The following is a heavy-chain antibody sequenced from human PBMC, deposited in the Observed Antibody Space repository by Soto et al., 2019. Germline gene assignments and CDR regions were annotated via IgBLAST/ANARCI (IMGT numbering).Heavy chain of an antibody. CDR2: IYFSGRT. J-gene: IGHJ5*02. CDR3: ARVPIDTYMIYWSDP. Sequence: SETLSLTCTVSGDSVSSGDYYWTWIRQPPGKGLEWVGHIYFSGRTNYIPSLESRVTIPLDTSKNQFSLKLTSVTAADTAVYYCARVPIDTYMIYWSDPWGQGTLVTVSS. V-gene: IGHV4-61*08. D-gene: IGHD3-16*01. CDR1: GDSVSSGDYY.